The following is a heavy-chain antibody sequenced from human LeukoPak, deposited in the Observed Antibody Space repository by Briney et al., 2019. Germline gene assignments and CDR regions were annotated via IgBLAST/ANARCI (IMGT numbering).Heavy chain of an antibody. J-gene: IGHJ6*03. V-gene: IGHV3-74*01. Sequence: GGSLRLSCAASGFTFSSYWMHWVRHAPGKGLVWVSRINSDGSSTSYADSVKGRFTISRDNAKNTLYLQMNSLRAEDTAVYYCASTVITTFMDVWGKGTTVTVSS. CDR1: GFTFSSYW. CDR2: INSDGSST. CDR3: ASTVITTFMDV. D-gene: IGHD3-22*01.